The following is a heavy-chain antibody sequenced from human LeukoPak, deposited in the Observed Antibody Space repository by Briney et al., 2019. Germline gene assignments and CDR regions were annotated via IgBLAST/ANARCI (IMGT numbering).Heavy chain of an antibody. CDR2: ISAYNGNT. CDR1: GYTFTSYG. J-gene: IGHJ4*02. V-gene: IGHV1-18*01. CDR3: ARSTTRAGAGDRFDY. D-gene: IGHD3-16*01. Sequence: ASVKVSCKASGYTFTSYGISWVRQAPGQGLEWMGWISAYNGNTNYAQKLQGRVTMTTDTSTSTAYMELSSLRSEDTAVYYCARSTTRAGAGDRFDYWGQGTLVTVSS.